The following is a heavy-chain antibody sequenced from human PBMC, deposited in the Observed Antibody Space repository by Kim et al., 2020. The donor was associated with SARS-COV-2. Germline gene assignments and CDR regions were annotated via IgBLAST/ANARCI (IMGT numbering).Heavy chain of an antibody. CDR2: INWNGGST. J-gene: IGHJ5*02. Sequence: GGSLRLSCAASGFTFDDYGMSWVRQAPGKGLEWVSGINWNGGSTGYADSVKGRFTISRDNAKNSLYLQMNSLRAEDTALYHCARDVGYGLRFNWFDPWGQGTLVTVSS. CDR1: GFTFDDYG. D-gene: IGHD1-1*01. V-gene: IGHV3-20*01. CDR3: ARDVGYGLRFNWFDP.